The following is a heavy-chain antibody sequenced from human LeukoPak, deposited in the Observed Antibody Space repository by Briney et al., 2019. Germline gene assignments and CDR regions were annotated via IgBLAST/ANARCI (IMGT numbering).Heavy chain of an antibody. CDR2: IYTSGST. V-gene: IGHV4-4*07. Sequence: SETLSLTCAVSGGSFSNYYWSWIRQPAGKGLEWIGRIYTSGSTNYNPSVKSRVTMAVDTSNNQFSLKLTSVTAADTAVYYCARQPPQYYGMDVWGQGTTVTVSS. J-gene: IGHJ6*02. CDR1: GGSFSNYY. D-gene: IGHD1-14*01. CDR3: ARQPPQYYGMDV.